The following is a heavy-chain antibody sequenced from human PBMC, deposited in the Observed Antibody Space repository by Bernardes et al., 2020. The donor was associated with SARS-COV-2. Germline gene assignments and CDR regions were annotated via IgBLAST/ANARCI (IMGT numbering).Heavy chain of an antibody. Sequence: GGSLRLSCAASGFTFSSYEMNWVRQAPGKGLEWVSYISSSGSTIYYADSVKGRFTISRDNAKNSLYLQMNSLRAEDTAVYYCAREGLSGWYNEWYYYYGMDVWGQGTTVTVSS. CDR2: ISSSGSTI. J-gene: IGHJ6*02. CDR3: AREGLSGWYNEWYYYYGMDV. D-gene: IGHD6-19*01. CDR1: GFTFSSYE. V-gene: IGHV3-48*03.